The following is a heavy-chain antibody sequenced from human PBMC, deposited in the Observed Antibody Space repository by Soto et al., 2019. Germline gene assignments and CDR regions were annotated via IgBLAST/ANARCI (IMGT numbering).Heavy chain of an antibody. CDR1: GGSISSSSYY. D-gene: IGHD3-22*01. Sequence: SETLSLTCTVSGGSISSSSYYWGWIRQPPGKGLEWIGSIYYSGSTYYNPSLKSRVTISVDTSKNQFSLKLSSVTAADTAVYYCARDRRSPYYYDSSPAAFDIWGQGTMVTVSS. CDR2: IYYSGST. V-gene: IGHV4-39*07. J-gene: IGHJ3*02. CDR3: ARDRRSPYYYDSSPAAFDI.